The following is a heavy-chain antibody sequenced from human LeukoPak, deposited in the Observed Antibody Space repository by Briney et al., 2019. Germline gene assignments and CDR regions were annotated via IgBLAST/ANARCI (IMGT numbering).Heavy chain of an antibody. V-gene: IGHV1-46*01. CDR3: ARDGGQQWLVHGDWFDP. D-gene: IGHD6-19*01. CDR1: GYTFTSSY. J-gene: IGHJ5*02. CDR2: INPSDGGT. Sequence: GASVKVSCKASGYTFTSSYMHWVRQAPGQGLEWMGIINPSDGGTSFAQKFQGRVTMTRDMSTSTVYMELSSLTSDDTAVYYCARDGGQQWLVHGDWFDPWGQGTLVTVSS.